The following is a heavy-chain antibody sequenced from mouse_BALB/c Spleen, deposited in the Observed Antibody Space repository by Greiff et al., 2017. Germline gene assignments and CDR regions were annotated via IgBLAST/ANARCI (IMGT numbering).Heavy chain of an antibody. J-gene: IGHJ2*01. CDR3: TRDTTDY. V-gene: IGHV5-6-4*01. Sequence: DVMLVESGGGLVKPGGSLKLSCAASGFTFSSYTMSWVRQTPEKRLEWVATISSGGSYTYYPDSVKGRFTISRDNAKNTLYLQMSSLKSEDTAMYYCTRDTTDYWGQGTTLTVSS. CDR2: ISSGGSYT. D-gene: IGHD6-1*01. CDR1: GFTFSSYT.